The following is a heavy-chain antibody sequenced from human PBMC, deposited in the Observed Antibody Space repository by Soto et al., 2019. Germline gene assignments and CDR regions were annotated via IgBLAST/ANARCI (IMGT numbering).Heavy chain of an antibody. Sequence: GESLKISCKGSGYSFTSYWISWVRQMPGKGLEWMGRIAPSDSYTNYSPSFQGHVTISADKSISTAYLQWSSLKASDTAMYYCARHVRSGYIVVVPAAIGMGAFDIWGQGTMVTVSS. CDR3: ARHVRSGYIVVVPAAIGMGAFDI. CDR1: GYSFTSYW. D-gene: IGHD2-2*01. V-gene: IGHV5-10-1*01. CDR2: IAPSDSYT. J-gene: IGHJ3*02.